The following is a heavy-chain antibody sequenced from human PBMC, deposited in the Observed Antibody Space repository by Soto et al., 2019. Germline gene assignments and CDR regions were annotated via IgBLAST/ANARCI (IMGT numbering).Heavy chain of an antibody. V-gene: IGHV3-30*18. CDR3: AKDYNLGMGYSYGQTFDY. CDR1: GFTFSSYG. J-gene: IGHJ4*02. D-gene: IGHD5-18*01. CDR2: ISYDGSNK. Sequence: QVQLVESGGGVVQPGRSLRLSCAASGFTFSSYGMHWVRQAPGKGLEWVAVISYDGSNKYYADSVKGRFTISRDNSKNTLYLQMNSLRAEDTAVYYCAKDYNLGMGYSYGQTFDYWGQGTLVTVSS.